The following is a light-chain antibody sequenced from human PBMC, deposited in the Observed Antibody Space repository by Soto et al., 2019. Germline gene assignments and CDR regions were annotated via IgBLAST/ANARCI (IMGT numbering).Light chain of an antibody. CDR3: SSYTRSNTWV. CDR2: EVS. V-gene: IGLV2-14*01. Sequence: QSDLTQPASMSGSPGQSITISCTGTRTDAGGYNYVSWYQQHPAKVPKLLIYEVSNRPSGVSNRFSGSKSGSTASLTISGLQPEDEGDYYCSSYTRSNTWVFGGGTQLTVL. J-gene: IGLJ3*02. CDR1: RTDAGGYNY.